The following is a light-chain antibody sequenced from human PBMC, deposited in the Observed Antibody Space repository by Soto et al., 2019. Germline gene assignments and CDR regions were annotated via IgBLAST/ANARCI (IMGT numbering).Light chain of an antibody. J-gene: IGLJ2*01. CDR1: NSDVGTYDY. Sequence: QSALSQPASVSGPPGQSIAISCTGTNSDVGTYDYVSWYQQHPGKAPKLMIYDVGKRPSGISDRFSGSKSGNTASLTISGLLAEDEADYYCSSKTTTNTIIFGGGTKVTVL. CDR2: DVG. CDR3: SSKTTTNTII. V-gene: IGLV2-14*03.